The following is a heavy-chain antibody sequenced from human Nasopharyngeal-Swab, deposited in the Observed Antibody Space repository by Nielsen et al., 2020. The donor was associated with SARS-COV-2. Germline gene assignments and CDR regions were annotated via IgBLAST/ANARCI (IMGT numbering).Heavy chain of an antibody. J-gene: IGHJ6*02. CDR3: ARDSYYYYGMDV. V-gene: IGHV3-74*01. Sequence: GGSLRLSCAASGFAFSSYWMHWVRQAPGKGLVWVSRINSDGSSTSYADSVKGRFTISRDNAKNTLYLQMNSLRAEDTAVYYCARDSYYYYGMDVWGQGTTVTVSS. CDR1: GFAFSSYW. CDR2: INSDGSST.